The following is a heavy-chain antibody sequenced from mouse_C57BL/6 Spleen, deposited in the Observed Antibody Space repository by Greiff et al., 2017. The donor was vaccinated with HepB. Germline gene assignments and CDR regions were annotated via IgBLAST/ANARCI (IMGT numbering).Heavy chain of an antibody. D-gene: IGHD1-1*01. CDR3: ARALYYGSSYDWYFDV. Sequence: EVMLVESGGGLVKPGGSLKLSCAASGFTFSSYAMSWVRQTPEKRLEWVATISDGGSYTYYPDNVKGRFTISRDNAKNNLYLQMSHLKSEDTAMYYCARALYYGSSYDWYFDVWGTGTTVTVSS. CDR2: ISDGGSYT. V-gene: IGHV5-4*03. J-gene: IGHJ1*03. CDR1: GFTFSSYA.